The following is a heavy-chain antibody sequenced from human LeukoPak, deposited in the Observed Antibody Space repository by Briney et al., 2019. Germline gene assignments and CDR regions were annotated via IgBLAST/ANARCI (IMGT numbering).Heavy chain of an antibody. CDR2: IRYDSSNK. CDR1: GFTFSDYG. V-gene: IGHV3-30*02. CDR3: AKDANFRVPGED. Sequence: PGGSLRLSCAASGFTFSDYGMHWVRQAPGKGLEWVTFIRYDSSNKYYADSVKGRFTISRDNSKSTLHLQMNSLRVDDTAVYYCAKDANFRVPGEDWGQGILVTVSS. J-gene: IGHJ4*02. D-gene: IGHD3-10*01.